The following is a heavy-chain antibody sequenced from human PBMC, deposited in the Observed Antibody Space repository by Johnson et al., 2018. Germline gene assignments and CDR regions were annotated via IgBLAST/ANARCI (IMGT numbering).Heavy chain of an antibody. V-gene: IGHV3-74*01. D-gene: IGHD3-10*01. CDR3: ARDLAPPGFEEEGYYSYMDV. J-gene: IGHJ6*03. CDR1: GFTLSSSW. Sequence: VQLQESGGGLVQPGGSLRLSCAASGFTLSSSWMHWVRQAPGKGLVWVSRINSDGSSTSYADSVKGRFTISRDNAKESLFLQMNTLTVEDTAVYYCARDLAPPGFEEEGYYSYMDVWGKGTAVTVSS. CDR2: INSDGSST.